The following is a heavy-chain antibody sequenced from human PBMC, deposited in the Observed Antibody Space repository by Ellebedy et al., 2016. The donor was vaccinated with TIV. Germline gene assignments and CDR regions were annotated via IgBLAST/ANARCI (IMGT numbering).Heavy chain of an antibody. J-gene: IGHJ5*02. D-gene: IGHD6-19*01. Sequence: PGGSLRLSSAASGFTFSGYAMNWVRQAPGKGLQWVSSISVRNSYIYYTDSVKGRFTISRDDARNSLSLQMSGLRPDDTAVYYCARDVWGGGWAWGQGTPVTVSS. V-gene: IGHV3-21*01. CDR2: ISVRNSYI. CDR3: ARDVWGGGWA. CDR1: GFTFSGYA.